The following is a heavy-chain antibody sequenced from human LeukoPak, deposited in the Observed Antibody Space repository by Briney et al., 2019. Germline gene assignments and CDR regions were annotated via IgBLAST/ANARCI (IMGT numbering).Heavy chain of an antibody. CDR3: AKASIVGYLYYFDY. J-gene: IGHJ4*02. CDR2: ISGGGGSGGST. D-gene: IGHD5-18*01. Sequence: GGSLRLSCAASGFTFSSYAMSWVRQAPGKGLEWVSNISGGGGSGGSTYYADSVKGRFTISRDNSKNTLYLQMNSLRAEDTAVYYCAKASIVGYLYYFDYWGQGTLVTVSS. V-gene: IGHV3-23*01. CDR1: GFTFSSYA.